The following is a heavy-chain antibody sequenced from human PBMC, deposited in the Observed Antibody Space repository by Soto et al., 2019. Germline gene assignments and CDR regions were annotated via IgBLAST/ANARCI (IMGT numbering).Heavy chain of an antibody. CDR2: ILASGAST. V-gene: IGHV3-23*01. CDR1: GFTFSNYA. CDR3: ARYMVRGATTGYYYYYYGMDV. Sequence: EVQLLESGGGLVQPGGSLRLSCAASGFTFSNYAMAWVRQAPGKGLEWVSGILASGASTYYADSVKGRFTISRDNSKNSLYLQMNSLRAEDTAVYYCARYMVRGATTGYYYYYYGMDVWGQGTTVTVSS. J-gene: IGHJ6*02. D-gene: IGHD3-10*01.